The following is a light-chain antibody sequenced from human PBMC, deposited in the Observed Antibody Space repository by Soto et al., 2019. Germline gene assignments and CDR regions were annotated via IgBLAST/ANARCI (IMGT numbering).Light chain of an antibody. J-gene: IGKJ4*01. CDR2: EAS. CDR3: QQYISYSLLT. CDR1: QSISNW. Sequence: DIQMTQSPSTLSSSVGDRVTITCRASQSISNWLAWYQQKPGKAPKLLISEASNLESGVPSRFSGSGSGTEFTLTISSLQPDDFATYYCQQYISYSLLTFCGGTKVEIK. V-gene: IGKV1-5*03.